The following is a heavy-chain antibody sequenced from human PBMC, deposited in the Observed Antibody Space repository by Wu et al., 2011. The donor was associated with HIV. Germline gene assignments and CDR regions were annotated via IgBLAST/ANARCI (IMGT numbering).Heavy chain of an antibody. CDR3: AXKTGADYYYMDV. D-gene: IGHD7-27*01. Sequence: QVQLVQSGAEVKKPGASVKVSCKASGGTFSSYGISWVRQAPGQGLEWMGGTIPIFGTANYAQKFQGRLTITADTSTSTAYMELSSLRSEDTAVYYCAXKTGADYYYMDVWGKGTPVTVSS. J-gene: IGHJ6*03. CDR2: TIPIFGTA. CDR1: GGTFSSYG. V-gene: IGHV1-69*06.